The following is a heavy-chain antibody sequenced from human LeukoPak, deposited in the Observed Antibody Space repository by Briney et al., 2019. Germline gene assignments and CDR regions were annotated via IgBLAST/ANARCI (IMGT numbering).Heavy chain of an antibody. Sequence: GGSLRLSCAASGFIFSNYGMHWVRRAPGKGLEWVAVISYDGSYEYFIDSVKGRFTISRDNAKNTLYLQMNSLRVEDTAVYYCAKDREGATYFDSWGQGTLVTVSS. CDR1: GFIFSNYG. CDR2: ISYDGSYE. D-gene: IGHD1-26*01. V-gene: IGHV3-30*18. CDR3: AKDREGATYFDS. J-gene: IGHJ4*02.